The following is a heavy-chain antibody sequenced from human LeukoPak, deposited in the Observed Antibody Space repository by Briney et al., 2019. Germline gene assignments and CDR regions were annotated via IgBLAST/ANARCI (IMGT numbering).Heavy chain of an antibody. CDR1: GFTFDDYA. CDR2: ISWNSGSI. V-gene: IGHV3-9*01. Sequence: GGSLRLSCAASGFTFDDYAMHWVRQAPGKGLEWVSGISWNSGSIGYADSVKGRFTISRDNAKNSLYLQMNSLRAEDTALYYCAKDINGLGYGAFDIWGQGTMVTVSS. CDR3: AKDINGLGYGAFDI. J-gene: IGHJ3*02. D-gene: IGHD6-13*01.